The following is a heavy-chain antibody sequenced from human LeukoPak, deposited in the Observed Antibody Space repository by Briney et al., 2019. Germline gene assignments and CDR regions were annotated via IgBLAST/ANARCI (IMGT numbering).Heavy chain of an antibody. CDR3: ARHPRGWNLWFDP. V-gene: IGHV4-39*01. J-gene: IGHJ5*02. Sequence: SETLSLTCTVSGGSISSSSYYWGWIRQPPGKGLVWIGSIYYSGSTYYNPSLKSRVTISVDTSKNQFSLKLSSVTAADTAVYYCARHPRGWNLWFDPWGQGTLVTVSS. CDR1: GGSISSSSYY. D-gene: IGHD1-1*01. CDR2: IYYSGST.